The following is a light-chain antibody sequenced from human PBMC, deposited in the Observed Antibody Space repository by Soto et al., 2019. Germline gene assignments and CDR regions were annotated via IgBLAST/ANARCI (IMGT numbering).Light chain of an antibody. V-gene: IGKV3-20*01. CDR2: GAS. CDR3: QQYGNSPQT. CDR1: QSISSSY. Sequence: SALTQSPGTQSLSPGERATLSCRASQSISSSYLAWYQQKPGQAPRLLIYGASNRATDIPDRFSGSGSGTDFTLTISRLEPEDFAVYYCQQYGNSPQTFGQGTKVDIK. J-gene: IGKJ1*01.